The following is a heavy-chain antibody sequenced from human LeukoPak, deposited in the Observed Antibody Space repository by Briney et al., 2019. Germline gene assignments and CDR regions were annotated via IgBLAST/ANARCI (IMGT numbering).Heavy chain of an antibody. D-gene: IGHD6-19*01. CDR1: GYSISSGYY. Sequence: SETLSLTCTVSGYSISSGYYWGWVRQPPGKGLEWIGSVSHSGSAYYDPPLKSRVTMSVDTSTNQFSLKLSSVTAADTAVYHCASDSPTLSSGWPNWFDPWGQGTLVTVSS. CDR2: VSHSGSA. V-gene: IGHV4-38-2*02. CDR3: ASDSPTLSSGWPNWFDP. J-gene: IGHJ5*02.